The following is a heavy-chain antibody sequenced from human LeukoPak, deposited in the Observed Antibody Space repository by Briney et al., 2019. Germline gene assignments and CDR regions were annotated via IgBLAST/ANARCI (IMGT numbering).Heavy chain of an antibody. CDR2: IIPIFGTA. J-gene: IGHJ3*02. V-gene: IGHV1-69*05. Sequence: ASVKVSCKASGGTFSSYAISWVRQAPGQGLEWMGGIIPIFGTANYAQKFQGRVTITTDESTSTAYMELGSLRSEDTAVYYCARDRRYCSSTSCYTHAFDIWGQGTMVTVSS. D-gene: IGHD2-2*02. CDR3: ARDRRYCSSTSCYTHAFDI. CDR1: GGTFSSYA.